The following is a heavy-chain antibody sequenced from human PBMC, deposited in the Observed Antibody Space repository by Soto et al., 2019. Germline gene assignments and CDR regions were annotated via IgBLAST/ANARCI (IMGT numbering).Heavy chain of an antibody. D-gene: IGHD3-16*01. CDR2: IVVGSGNT. CDR1: GFTFTCSA. CDR3: AAVWDGDPAYYYYYMDV. Sequence: ASVKVSCKASGFTFTCSAMQWVRQARGQRLEWIGWIVVGSGNTNYAQKFQERVTITRDMSTSTAYMELSSLRSEDTAVYYCAAVWDGDPAYYYYYMDVWGKGTTVTVSS. J-gene: IGHJ6*03. V-gene: IGHV1-58*02.